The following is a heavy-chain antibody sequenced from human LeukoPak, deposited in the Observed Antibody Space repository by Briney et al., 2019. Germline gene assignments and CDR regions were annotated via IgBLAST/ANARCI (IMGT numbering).Heavy chain of an antibody. Sequence: GGSLRLSCAASGFTFSGYPIHWVRQAPGKGLEWVAHIKQDGSQEYYVDSVKGRFTISRDSAKNSLYLQMNSLRAEDTAVYYCARGVPYDSWSGPHYSDYWGQGTLVTVSS. D-gene: IGHD3-3*01. CDR1: GFTFSGYP. CDR3: ARGVPYDSWSGPHYSDY. CDR2: IKQDGSQE. V-gene: IGHV3-7*01. J-gene: IGHJ4*02.